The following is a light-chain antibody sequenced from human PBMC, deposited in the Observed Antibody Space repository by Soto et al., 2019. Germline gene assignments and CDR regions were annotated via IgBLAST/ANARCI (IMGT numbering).Light chain of an antibody. J-gene: IGKJ3*01. CDR3: QQRSNWPLT. V-gene: IGKV3-11*01. CDR2: DAS. Sequence: EIVLTQSPATLSLSPGARATLSCRASQSVSSYLAWYQQKPGQAPRLLIYDASNRATGIPARFSGSGSGTDFTLTISSLEPEDFAVYYCQQRSNWPLTFGPGTKVDI. CDR1: QSVSSY.